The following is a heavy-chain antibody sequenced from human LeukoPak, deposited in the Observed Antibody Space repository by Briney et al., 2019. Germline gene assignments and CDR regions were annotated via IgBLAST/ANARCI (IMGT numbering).Heavy chain of an antibody. CDR3: ASPYSSGWSYSYYMDV. D-gene: IGHD6-19*01. J-gene: IGHJ6*03. V-gene: IGHV7-4-1*02. Sequence: ASVKVSCKASGYTFTSYAMNWVRQAPGQGLEWVGWINTNTGNPKYAQGFTGRFVFSLDTSVSTAYLQISSLKAEDTAVYHCASPYSSGWSYSYYMDVWGKGTTVTVSS. CDR2: INTNTGNP. CDR1: GYTFTSYA.